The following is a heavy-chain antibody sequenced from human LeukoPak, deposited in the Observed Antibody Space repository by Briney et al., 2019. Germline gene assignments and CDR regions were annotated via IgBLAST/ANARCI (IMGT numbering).Heavy chain of an antibody. CDR3: ARGAMTTVTYMPNDY. CDR2: MNPNSGNT. CDR1: GYTFTSYD. V-gene: IGHV1-8*01. Sequence: ASVKVSCKASGYTFTSYDINLVRQATGQGLEWMGWMNPNSGNTGYAQKFQGRVTMTRNTSISTAYMELSSLRSEDTAVYYCARGAMTTVTYMPNDYWGQGTLVTVSS. D-gene: IGHD4-17*01. J-gene: IGHJ4*02.